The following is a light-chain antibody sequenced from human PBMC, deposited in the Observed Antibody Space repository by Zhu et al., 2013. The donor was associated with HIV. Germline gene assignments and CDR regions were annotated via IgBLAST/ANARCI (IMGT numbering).Light chain of an antibody. CDR2: EVD. CDR3: CSWAGSTALWI. J-gene: IGLJ2*01. CDR1: SSDVGDYNY. Sequence: QSALTQPASVSGSPGQSITISCTGTSSDVGDYNYVSWYQQHPGKAPKLMIYEVDNRPSGVSNRFSGSKSGNTASLTISGLQAEDEADYYCCSWAGSTALWIFGGGTKLTVL. V-gene: IGLV2-14*01.